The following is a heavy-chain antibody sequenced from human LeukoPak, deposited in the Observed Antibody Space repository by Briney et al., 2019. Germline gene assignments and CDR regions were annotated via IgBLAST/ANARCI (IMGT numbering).Heavy chain of an antibody. Sequence: SETLSLTCAVSGYSISSGYYWGWIRQPPGKGLEWIGSIYHSGSTYYNPSHKSRVTISVDTSKNQFSLKLSSVTAADTAVYYCARLRITFGGVIAHGDYWGQGTLVTVSS. CDR2: IYHSGST. V-gene: IGHV4-38-2*01. J-gene: IGHJ4*02. D-gene: IGHD3-16*02. CDR3: ARLRITFGGVIAHGDY. CDR1: GYSISSGYY.